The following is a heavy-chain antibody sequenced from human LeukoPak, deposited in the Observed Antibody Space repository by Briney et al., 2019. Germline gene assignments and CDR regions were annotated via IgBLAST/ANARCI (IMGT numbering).Heavy chain of an antibody. J-gene: IGHJ5*02. CDR2: INHSGGT. Sequence: PSETPSLTCTVSGGFISSSSYYWGWLRQPPGKGLEWIGEINHSGGTYYSPSLKSRVTISADTSKKQFSLKLRSVTAADTAVYYCARKGGGQLVNTRRWFDPWGQGTLVTVSS. CDR3: ARKGGGQLVNTRRWFDP. CDR1: GGFISSSSYY. V-gene: IGHV4-39*07. D-gene: IGHD6-13*01.